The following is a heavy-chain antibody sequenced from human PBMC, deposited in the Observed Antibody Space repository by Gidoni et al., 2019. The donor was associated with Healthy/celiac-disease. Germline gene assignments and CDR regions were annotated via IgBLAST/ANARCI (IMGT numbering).Heavy chain of an antibody. D-gene: IGHD6-25*01. V-gene: IGHV4-34*01. CDR2: INQSGST. CDR3: ARFPARSVFDI. CDR1: GWSFSGYY. Sequence: QVQLQQWGAGLLQPSATLSLTCAVYGWSFSGYYWSWIRQPPGKGLEWSGEINQSGSTNYNPSLKSRVTISVDTSKNQFSLKLSSVTAADTAVYYCARFPARSVFDIWGQGTMVTVSS. J-gene: IGHJ3*02.